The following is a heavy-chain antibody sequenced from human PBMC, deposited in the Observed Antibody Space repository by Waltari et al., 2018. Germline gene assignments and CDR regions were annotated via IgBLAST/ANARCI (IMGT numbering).Heavy chain of an antibody. Sequence: QVQLQESGPGLVKPSQTLSLTCTVSGGSISSGSYYWSWIRQPAGKGLEWIGRIYTSGSTNYNPSLNRRVTISVDTSKNQFSLKLSSVTAADTAVYYCARDSASSSWPYYYYYGMDVWGQGTTVTVSS. CDR1: GGSISSGSYY. D-gene: IGHD6-13*01. CDR2: IYTSGST. V-gene: IGHV4-61*02. J-gene: IGHJ6*02. CDR3: ARDSASSSWPYYYYYGMDV.